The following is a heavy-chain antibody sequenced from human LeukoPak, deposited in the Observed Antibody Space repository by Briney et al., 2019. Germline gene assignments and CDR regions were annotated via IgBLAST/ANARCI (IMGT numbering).Heavy chain of an antibody. CDR2: MNPNSGNT. D-gene: IGHD2-15*01. CDR3: ARGFSIRYCSGGSCNWFDP. CDR1: GYTFTSYD. J-gene: IGHJ5*02. V-gene: IGHV1-8*01. Sequence: ASVKVSCKASGYTFTSYDINWVRQATGQGLEWMGWMNPNSGNTGYAQKFQGRVTMTRNTSISTAYMELSSLRSEDTAVYYCARGFSIRYCSGGSCNWFDPWGQGTLVTVSS.